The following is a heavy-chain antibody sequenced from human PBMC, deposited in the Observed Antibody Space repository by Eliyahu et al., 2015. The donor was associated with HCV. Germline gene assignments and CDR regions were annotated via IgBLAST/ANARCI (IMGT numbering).Heavy chain of an antibody. J-gene: IGHJ3*02. CDR2: ISGSGGST. CDR1: GFXFSSYA. CDR3: AKDLTSGSYYPDAFDI. V-gene: IGHV3-23*01. Sequence: EVQLLESGGGLVQPGGSLRLSCAASGFXFSSYAMSWVRQAPGKGLGGVSAISGSGGSTYYADSVKGRFTISRDNSKNTLYLQMNSLRAEDTAVYYCAKDLTSGSYYPDAFDIWGQGTMVTVSS. D-gene: IGHD1-26*01.